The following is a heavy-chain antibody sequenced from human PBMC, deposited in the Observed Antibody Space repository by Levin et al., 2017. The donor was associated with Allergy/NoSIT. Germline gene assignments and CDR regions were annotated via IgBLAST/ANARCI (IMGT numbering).Heavy chain of an antibody. CDR1: GFTFSSYA. D-gene: IGHD5-24*01. Sequence: GGSLRLSCAASGFTFSSYAMHWVRQAPGKGLEWVAVISYDGSNKYYADSVKGRFTISRDNSKNTLYLQMNSLRAEDTAVYYCARRRGKMATIIGGGLDYWGQGTLVTVSS. J-gene: IGHJ4*02. V-gene: IGHV3-30*04. CDR2: ISYDGSNK. CDR3: ARRRGKMATIIGGGLDY.